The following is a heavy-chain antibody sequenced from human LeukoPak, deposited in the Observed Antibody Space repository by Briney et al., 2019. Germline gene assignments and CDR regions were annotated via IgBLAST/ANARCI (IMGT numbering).Heavy chain of an antibody. CDR3: ARDARGYSYIDY. CDR2: IYYSGST. V-gene: IGHV4-30-4*01. J-gene: IGHJ4*02. D-gene: IGHD5-18*01. Sequence: PSQTLSLTCTVSGGSISSGDYYWSWIRQPPGKGLEWIGYIYYSGSTYYNPSLKSRVTISVDTSKNQFSLKLSSVTAAVTAVYYCARDARGYSYIDYWGQGTLVTVAS. CDR1: GGSISSGDYY.